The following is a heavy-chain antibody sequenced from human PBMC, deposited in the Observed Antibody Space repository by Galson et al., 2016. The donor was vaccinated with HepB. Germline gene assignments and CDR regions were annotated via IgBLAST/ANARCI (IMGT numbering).Heavy chain of an antibody. CDR2: IYQTGGT. J-gene: IGHJ6*02. D-gene: IGHD2-15*01. V-gene: IGHV4-30-2*01. Sequence: TLSLTCAVSGASISSAGYSWNWIRQPPGAALEWIGYIYQTGGTNYNPSLQSRVTISIDTSKNQFSLKLRSVTAADTAVYYCVRGCSGGSCYSAGLTTGNYFCFYGMDVWGQGTTVIVSS. CDR1: GASISSAGYS. CDR3: VRGCSGGSCYSAGLTTGNYFCFYGMDV.